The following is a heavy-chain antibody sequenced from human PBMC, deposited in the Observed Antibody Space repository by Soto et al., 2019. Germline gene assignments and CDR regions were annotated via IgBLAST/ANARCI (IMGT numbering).Heavy chain of an antibody. V-gene: IGHV3-30*18. CDR3: AKDVGSKGYYYYGLDV. CDR2: ISYDGSNK. CDR1: GFIFSSYG. J-gene: IGHJ6*02. Sequence: HVHLVESGGGVVQPGRSLRLSCIASGFIFSSYGMHWVRQAPGKGLEWVAVISYDGSNKCETDSVKGRFTISRDNSKNTLYLQMNSLRADDTAVYYCAKDVGSKGYYYYGLDVWGQGTTVTVSS. D-gene: IGHD1-26*01.